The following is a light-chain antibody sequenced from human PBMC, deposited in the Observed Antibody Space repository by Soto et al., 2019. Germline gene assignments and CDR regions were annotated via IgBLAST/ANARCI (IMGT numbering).Light chain of an antibody. V-gene: IGLV1-51*02. CDR3: GTWENSLSAGV. CDR2: ENN. CDR1: SSNIGDNY. J-gene: IGLJ3*02. Sequence: QSVLTQPPSVSAAPGQLVTISCSGSSSNIGDNYVSWYQQLPGTAPKLLIYENNKRPSGIPDRFSGSKSGTSATLGITGLQTGDEADYYCGTWENSLSAGVFGGGTQLTVL.